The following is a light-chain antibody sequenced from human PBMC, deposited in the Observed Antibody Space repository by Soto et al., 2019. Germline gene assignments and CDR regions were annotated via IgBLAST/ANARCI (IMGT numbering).Light chain of an antibody. CDR1: QSINNW. CDR3: QQYGSLFT. Sequence: DIPMTQSPSTLSASVGDRVTITCRASQSINNWLAWYQQKSGKAPKLLIYKASNLESGVPSKFSGSGSGTEFTLTISSLQPDDSATYYCQQYGSLFTFGQGTKLEIK. V-gene: IGKV1-5*03. CDR2: KAS. J-gene: IGKJ2*01.